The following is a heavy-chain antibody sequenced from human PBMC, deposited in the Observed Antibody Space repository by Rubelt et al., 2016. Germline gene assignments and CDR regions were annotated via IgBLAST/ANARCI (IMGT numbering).Heavy chain of an antibody. CDR2: IIPILGIA. V-gene: IGHV1-69*04. CDR1: GGTFSSYA. J-gene: IGHJ3*02. Sequence: QVQLVQSGAEVKKPGSSVKVSCKASGGTFSSYAISWVRQAPGQGLEWMGRIIPILGIANYAQKFQGRVTITADKSTSTAYMEQSSLRSEDTAVYYGARTRSGWATRPDAFDIWGQGTMVTVSS. D-gene: IGHD6-19*01. CDR3: ARTRSGWATRPDAFDI.